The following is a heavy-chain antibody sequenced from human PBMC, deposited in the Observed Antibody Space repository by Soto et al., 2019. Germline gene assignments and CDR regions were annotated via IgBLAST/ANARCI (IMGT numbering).Heavy chain of an antibody. CDR1: GYTLTELS. V-gene: IGHV1-24*01. CDR3: ATGTEGVGALRFDY. CDR2: FDPEDGET. D-gene: IGHD1-26*01. J-gene: IGHJ4*02. Sequence: ASVKVSCKVSGYTLTELSMHWVRQAPGKGLEWMGGFDPEDGETIYAQKFQGRVTMTEDTSTDTAYMELSSLRSEDTAVYYCATGTEGVGALRFDYGGQGTLVTVPS.